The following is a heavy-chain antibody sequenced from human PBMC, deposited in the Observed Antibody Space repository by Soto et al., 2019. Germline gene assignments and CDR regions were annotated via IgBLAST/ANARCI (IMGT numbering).Heavy chain of an antibody. J-gene: IGHJ4*02. CDR2: ISQVGRA. V-gene: IGHV4-34*01. CDR3: ARGYGYFRQ. Sequence: GDSFSGYFCNWLRQPPGKGLEWIGAISQVGRARYNPSLETRITISVDTSKTHFSLTLTSVTDADTAVYYCARGYGYFRQWGQGALVTV. D-gene: IGHD4-17*01. CDR1: GDSFSGYF.